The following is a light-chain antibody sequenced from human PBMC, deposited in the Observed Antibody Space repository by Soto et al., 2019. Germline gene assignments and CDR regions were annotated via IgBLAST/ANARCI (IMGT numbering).Light chain of an antibody. Sequence: QSVLTQPPSVSGAPGQRVTISCTGSRSNIGAGYDVHWYQQLPGTAPKLLIYGNSNRLSGVPDRFSGSQSGASASLAITGLQADDEADYYCQSFDSRLSGSVFGTGTKLTVL. CDR3: QSFDSRLSGSV. CDR2: GNS. J-gene: IGLJ1*01. CDR1: RSNIGAGYD. V-gene: IGLV1-40*01.